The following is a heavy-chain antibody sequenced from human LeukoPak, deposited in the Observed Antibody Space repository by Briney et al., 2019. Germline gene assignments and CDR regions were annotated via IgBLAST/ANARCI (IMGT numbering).Heavy chain of an antibody. CDR3: TRDQNAQITMIVVVTPDY. J-gene: IGHJ4*02. V-gene: IGHV3-49*03. CDR1: GFTFGDYA. Sequence: GGSLRLSCKASGFTFGDYAMSWLRQAPGKGLEWVGFIRSKAYGGTTEYAASVKGRFTISRDDSKSTAYLQMNSLKTEDTAVYYCTRDQNAQITMIVVVTPDYWGQGTLATVSS. CDR2: IRSKAYGGTT. D-gene: IGHD3-22*01.